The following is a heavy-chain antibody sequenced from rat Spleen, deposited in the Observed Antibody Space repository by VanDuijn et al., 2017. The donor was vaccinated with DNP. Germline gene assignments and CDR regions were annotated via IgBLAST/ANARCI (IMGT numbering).Heavy chain of an antibody. CDR2: IRYDGGST. D-gene: IGHD1-5*01. Sequence: EVQLVESGGDLVQPGRSLKLFCAASGFTFSDYYMAWIRQAPTMGLEWVAYIRYDGGSTKYGDSVKGRFTISRDNAKNTLYLQMDSLRSEETATYYCARHGEVHLRYAMDAWGQGTSVTVSS. J-gene: IGHJ4*01. CDR1: GFTFSDYY. CDR3: ARHGEVHLRYAMDA. V-gene: IGHV5-7*01.